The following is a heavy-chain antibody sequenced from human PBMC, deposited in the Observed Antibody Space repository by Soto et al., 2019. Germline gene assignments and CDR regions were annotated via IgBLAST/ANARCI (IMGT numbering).Heavy chain of an antibody. D-gene: IGHD1-1*01. Sequence: RASVKVSCKASGFTFPSSAVQWVRQARGQRLEWIGWIVVGSGNTNSAQKFQERVTFTRDMSTSTVYMELSSLIFEDTALYYCAADDMTTFIWGQGTLVTVSS. CDR3: AADDMTTFI. CDR1: GFTFPSSA. CDR2: IVVGSGNT. V-gene: IGHV1-58*01. J-gene: IGHJ4*02.